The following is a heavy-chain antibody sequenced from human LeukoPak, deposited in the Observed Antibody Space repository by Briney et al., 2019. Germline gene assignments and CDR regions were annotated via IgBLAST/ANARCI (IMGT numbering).Heavy chain of an antibody. D-gene: IGHD3-3*01. J-gene: IGHJ4*02. CDR2: IRYDGSNK. CDR3: AKAAYDFWSGFDY. Sequence: GGSLRLSCEASGFTVSSNYMSWVRQAPGKGLEWVAFIRYDGSNKYYADSVKGRFTISRDNSKNTLYLQMNSLRAEDTAVYYCAKAAYDFWSGFDYWGQGTLVTVSS. V-gene: IGHV3-30*02. CDR1: GFTVSSNY.